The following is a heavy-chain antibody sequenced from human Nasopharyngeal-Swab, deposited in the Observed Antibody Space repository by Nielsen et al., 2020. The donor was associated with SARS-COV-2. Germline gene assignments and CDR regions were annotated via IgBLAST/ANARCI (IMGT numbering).Heavy chain of an antibody. CDR2: ISPNMNTI. CDR1: GFMFITYS. D-gene: IGHD5-12*01. J-gene: IGHJ4*02. CDR3: ARDFSGESGYGGY. Sequence: GESLKISCAASGFMFITYSINWVRQAPGKGLEWVSYISPNMNTILYADSVQGRFTISSDNAKNSVYLQMTSLSAEDTGLYYCARDFSGESGYGGYWGQGNLVTVSS. V-gene: IGHV3-48*01.